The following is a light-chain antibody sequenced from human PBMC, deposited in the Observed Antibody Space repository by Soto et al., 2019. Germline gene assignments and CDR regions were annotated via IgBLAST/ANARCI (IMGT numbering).Light chain of an antibody. CDR2: VAS. CDR1: QSISNS. V-gene: IGKV1-39*01. Sequence: DIQMTQSLSSLSASVGDTVTITCRASQSISNSLSWYQQKPGKAPKFLIYVASTLQRGVPSRFSGSGSGTDFTLTIRSLQPEEVATFYCQPTFSPPFPFCQGTKLEIK. J-gene: IGKJ2*01. CDR3: QPTFSPPFP.